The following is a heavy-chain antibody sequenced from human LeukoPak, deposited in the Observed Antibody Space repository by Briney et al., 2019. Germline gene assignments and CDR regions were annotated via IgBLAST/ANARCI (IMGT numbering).Heavy chain of an antibody. CDR3: AKGPYTNYFDS. D-gene: IGHD4-11*01. CDR2: VYISGRT. J-gene: IGHJ4*02. Sequence: SETLSLTCSVSGVSVSTYYWSWIRQPAGKGLEWIGRVYISGRTNYNPSLASRVTVSLDTSKNQFSLTLRSVTAVDTAVYYCAKGPYTNYFDSWGQGTLVTVSS. CDR1: GVSVSTYY. V-gene: IGHV4-4*07.